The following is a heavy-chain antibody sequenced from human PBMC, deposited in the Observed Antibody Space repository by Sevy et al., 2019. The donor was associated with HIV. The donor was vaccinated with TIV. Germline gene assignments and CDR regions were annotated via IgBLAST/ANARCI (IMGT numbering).Heavy chain of an antibody. CDR2: FDPEDGDT. J-gene: IGHJ4*02. CDR1: GYTLTKLD. V-gene: IGHV1-24*01. D-gene: IGHD3-22*01. Sequence: ASVKVSCKVSGYTLTKLDMHWVRQAPGKGLEWMGGFDPEDGDTFYAQKFQGRVTMTGDTSTDPAYMELSSLRSEDTAVYYGTTMEYYHNIIGSSSGDYWGQGTLVTVSS. CDR3: TTMEYYHNIIGSSSGDY.